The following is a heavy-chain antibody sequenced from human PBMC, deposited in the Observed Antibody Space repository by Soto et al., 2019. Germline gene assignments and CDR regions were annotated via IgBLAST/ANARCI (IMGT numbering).Heavy chain of an antibody. V-gene: IGHV3-30*19. J-gene: IGHJ6*02. CDR2: IWYDGSNK. CDR1: GFTFSSYG. Sequence: QVQLVESGGGVVQPGRSLRLSCAASGFTFSSYGMHWVRQAPGKGLEWVAVIWYDGSNKYYADSVKGRFTISRDNSKNTLYLQMNSLRAEDTAVYYCARDKFVDYGMDVWGQGTTVTVSS. D-gene: IGHD3-16*01. CDR3: ARDKFVDYGMDV.